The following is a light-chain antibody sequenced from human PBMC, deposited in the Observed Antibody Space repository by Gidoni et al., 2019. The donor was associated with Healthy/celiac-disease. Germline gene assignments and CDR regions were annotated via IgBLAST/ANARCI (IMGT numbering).Light chain of an antibody. CDR3: QQSYSTPRT. CDR1: QSISSN. V-gene: IGKV1-39*01. Sequence: DIQMHQSPSSLSASVGDRVTITFRASQSISSNLNWYQHKPGKAPKLLIYAASSLQSGVPSRFSGSGSGTDLTFTISSLQPEDFATYYCQQSYSTPRTFGQGTKVEIK. J-gene: IGKJ1*01. CDR2: AAS.